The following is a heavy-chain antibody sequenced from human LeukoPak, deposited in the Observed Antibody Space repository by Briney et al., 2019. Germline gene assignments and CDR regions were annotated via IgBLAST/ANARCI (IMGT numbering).Heavy chain of an antibody. Sequence: ASVKVSCKASGYTFTGYYMHWVRQAPGQGLEWMGWISGSNGNTNYAQRFQGRVTLSTDTSTGTAYMELRSLRSDDTAVYYCARVVPAAPVYYAMDVWGQGTTVTVSS. J-gene: IGHJ6*02. V-gene: IGHV1-18*04. CDR1: GYTFTGYY. CDR2: ISGSNGNT. CDR3: ARVVPAAPVYYAMDV. D-gene: IGHD2-2*01.